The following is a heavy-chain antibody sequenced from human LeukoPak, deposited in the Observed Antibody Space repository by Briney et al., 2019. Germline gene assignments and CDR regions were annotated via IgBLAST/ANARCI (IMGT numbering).Heavy chain of an antibody. D-gene: IGHD3-9*01. CDR3: ARDLVVGFDWLLLLH. CDR1: GYTFTGYY. V-gene: IGHV1-2*02. CDR2: INPNSGGT. J-gene: IGHJ1*01. Sequence: ASVKVSCKASGYTFTGYYMNWVRQAPGQGLEWMGWINPNSGGTNYAQKFQGRVTMTRDTSISTAYMELSRLRSDDTAVYYCARDLVVGFDWLLLLHWGQGTLVTVSS.